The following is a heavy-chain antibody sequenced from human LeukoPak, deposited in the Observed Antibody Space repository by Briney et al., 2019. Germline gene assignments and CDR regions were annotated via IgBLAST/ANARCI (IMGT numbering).Heavy chain of an antibody. J-gene: IGHJ4*02. V-gene: IGHV1-2*02. Sequence: ASVKVSCKASGYSFTAYYIHWGRGAPGPGLEGMGWINPNSGGTNYAQKFQGRVTMTRDTSITTAYMEMSRLRSDDTALYYCARSPHILTGENFDYWGQGTLVTVSS. CDR1: GYSFTAYY. D-gene: IGHD3-9*01. CDR3: ARSPHILTGENFDY. CDR2: INPNSGGT.